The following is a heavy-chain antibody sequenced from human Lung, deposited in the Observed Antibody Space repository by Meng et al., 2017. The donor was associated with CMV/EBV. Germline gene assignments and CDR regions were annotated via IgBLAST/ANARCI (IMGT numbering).Heavy chain of an antibody. CDR1: GGTLSSYA. CDR2: IIHILGIT. V-gene: IGHV1-69*10. D-gene: IGHD3-3*01. Sequence: SXXVSXKASGGTLSSYAISWVRQAPGQGLEWMGGIIHILGITNYEQKFQGRITITADKSTSPSYMQLSSVGSEDEGVYCCARVRYIPPFHDFWSGYDHHYFDYWGQGTLVTVSS. CDR3: ARVRYIPPFHDFWSGYDHHYFDY. J-gene: IGHJ4*02.